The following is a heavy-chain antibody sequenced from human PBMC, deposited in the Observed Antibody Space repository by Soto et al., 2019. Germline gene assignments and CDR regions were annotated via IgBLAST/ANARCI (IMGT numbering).Heavy chain of an antibody. J-gene: IGHJ4*02. CDR2: IYYSGST. V-gene: IGHV4-39*01. CDR1: GDSISSCTYF. Sequence: QLQLQESGPGLVKPSETLSLTCTVSGDSISSCTYFWCWVRQPPGKGLQWIGSIYYSGSTYYNTSLKSRATISVDTSKNHFCLQLSYVTAAGTAVYYCAIHLGEAYFDYWGQGTLVTVSS. CDR3: AIHLGEAYFDY.